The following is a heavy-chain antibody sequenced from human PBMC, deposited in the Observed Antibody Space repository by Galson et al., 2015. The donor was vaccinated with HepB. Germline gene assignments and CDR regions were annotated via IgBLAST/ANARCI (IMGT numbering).Heavy chain of an antibody. V-gene: IGHV3-23*01. CDR2: ISGSGDRT. J-gene: IGHJ5*02. Sequence: SLRLSCAASGFTFSSYAMSWVRQAPGKGLEWVSTISGSGDRTYLADSVKGRFTFSRDISKNTLYLQMKSLKVEDTAVYYCAITFLVLPAATPNWFDPWGQGTLVSVSS. CDR3: AITFLVLPAATPNWFDP. CDR1: GFTFSSYA. D-gene: IGHD2-15*01.